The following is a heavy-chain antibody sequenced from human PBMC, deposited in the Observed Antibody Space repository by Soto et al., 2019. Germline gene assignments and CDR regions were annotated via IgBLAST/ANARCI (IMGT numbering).Heavy chain of an antibody. D-gene: IGHD3-10*01. CDR3: ARRRRYGSGSSLINYGMDV. V-gene: IGHV4-39*07. CDR1: GGSISSGGYY. Sequence: PSETLSLTCTVSGGSISSGGYYWSWIRQPPGKGLEWIGEINHSGSTNYNPSLKSRVTISVDTSKNQFSLKLSSVTAADTAVYYCARRRRYGSGSSLINYGMDVWGQGTTVTVSS. J-gene: IGHJ6*02. CDR2: INHSGST.